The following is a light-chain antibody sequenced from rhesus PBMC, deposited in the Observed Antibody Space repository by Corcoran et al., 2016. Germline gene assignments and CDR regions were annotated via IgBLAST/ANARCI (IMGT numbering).Light chain of an antibody. CDR1: ENVNNY. CDR3: QHNYGTPYS. CDR2: KAS. V-gene: IGKV1-74*01. J-gene: IGKJ2*01. Sequence: DIQMTQSPSSLSASVGDRVTITCRTSENVNNYLNWYQQKPGKAPKLLINKASTLQSGVPSRFSGSGAVTDYTFTISSLQSEDVATYYCQHNYGTPYSFGQGTKVEIK.